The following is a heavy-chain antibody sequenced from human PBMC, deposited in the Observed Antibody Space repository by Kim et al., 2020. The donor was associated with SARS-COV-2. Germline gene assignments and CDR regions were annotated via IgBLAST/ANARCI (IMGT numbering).Heavy chain of an antibody. D-gene: IGHD3-22*01. CDR2: ISGDGGST. CDR1: GFTFDDYA. CDR3: AKDISYYDSSGYYYYHDAFDI. J-gene: IGHJ3*02. Sequence: GGSLRLSCAASGFTFDDYAMHWVRQAPGKGLEWVSLISGDGGSTYYADSVKGRFTISRDNSKNSLYLQMNSLRTEDTALYYCAKDISYYDSSGYYYYHDAFDIWGQGTMVTVSS. V-gene: IGHV3-43*02.